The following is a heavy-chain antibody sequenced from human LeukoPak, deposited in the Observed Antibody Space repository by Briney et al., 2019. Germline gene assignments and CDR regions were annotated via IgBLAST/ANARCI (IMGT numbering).Heavy chain of an antibody. D-gene: IGHD2-2*01. V-gene: IGHV4-61*02. J-gene: IGHJ6*03. CDR2: IYTSGST. Sequence: SETLSLTCTVSGGSINSGSYYWSWIRQPAGKGLEWIGRIYTSGSTNYNPSLKSRVTISVDTSKNQFSLKLSSVTAADTAVYYCARARIGYCSSTSCSGYYYYMDVWGKGTTVTISS. CDR3: ARARIGYCSSTSCSGYYYYMDV. CDR1: GGSINSGSYY.